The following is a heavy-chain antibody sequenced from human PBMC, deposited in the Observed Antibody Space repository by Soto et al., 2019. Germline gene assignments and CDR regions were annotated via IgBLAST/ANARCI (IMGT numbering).Heavy chain of an antibody. D-gene: IGHD2-8*01. V-gene: IGHV1-8*01. J-gene: IGHJ5*02. Sequence: QVQLVQSGAEVKKPGASVKVSCKASGYTFTSYDINWVRQATGQGLEWMGWMNPNSGNTGYAQKFQGRVTMTRNTSISTAYMELSSLRSEDTAVYYCARGGPSGYCTNGVCYWFDPWGQGTLVTVSS. CDR2: MNPNSGNT. CDR1: GYTFTSYD. CDR3: ARGGPSGYCTNGVCYWFDP.